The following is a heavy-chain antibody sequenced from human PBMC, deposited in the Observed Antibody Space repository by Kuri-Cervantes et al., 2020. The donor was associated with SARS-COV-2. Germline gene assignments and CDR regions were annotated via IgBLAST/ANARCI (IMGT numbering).Heavy chain of an antibody. D-gene: IGHD6-19*01. Sequence: GESLKISCVASGLSSSNYAMSWVRQTPGKGLEWISVISGSAGRTYYADSVKGRFTVSKDNFRNTLYLQMNSLRAEDTAVYYCAKEIRLYYYMDVWGKGATVTVSS. V-gene: IGHV3-23*01. J-gene: IGHJ6*03. CDR3: AKEIRLYYYMDV. CDR1: GLSSSNYA. CDR2: ISGSAGRT.